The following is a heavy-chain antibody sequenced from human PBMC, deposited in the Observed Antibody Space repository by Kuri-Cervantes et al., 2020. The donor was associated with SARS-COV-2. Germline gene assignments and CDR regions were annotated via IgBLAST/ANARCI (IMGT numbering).Heavy chain of an antibody. CDR2: INQDGSEK. Sequence: GGSLRLSCAASGFTVSSNYMSWVRQAPGKGLEWAANINQDGSEKSYVDSVKGRFTISRDNAKNSLYLQMNSLRDEDTAVYYCARGSGILLWFREAPHAFDIWGQGTMVTVSS. CDR3: ARGSGILLWFREAPHAFDI. D-gene: IGHD3-10*01. J-gene: IGHJ3*02. CDR1: GFTVSSNY. V-gene: IGHV3-7*01.